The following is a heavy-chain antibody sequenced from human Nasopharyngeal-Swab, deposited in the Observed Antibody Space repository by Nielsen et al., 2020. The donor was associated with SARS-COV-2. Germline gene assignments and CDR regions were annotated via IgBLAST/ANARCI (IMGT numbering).Heavy chain of an antibody. J-gene: IGHJ4*02. CDR3: AKGTGMTYRAIDY. V-gene: IGHV3-23*01. CDR1: GFTFTNFG. Sequence: GESLKISCAAAGFTFTNFGMNWVRQAPGKGLEWVSAISRTYSTYYADSVRGRFTVSRDNSKNTLYLQMSSLRAEDTAVYYCAKGTGMTYRAIDYWGQGTLVTVSS. D-gene: IGHD1-14*01. CDR2: ISRTYST.